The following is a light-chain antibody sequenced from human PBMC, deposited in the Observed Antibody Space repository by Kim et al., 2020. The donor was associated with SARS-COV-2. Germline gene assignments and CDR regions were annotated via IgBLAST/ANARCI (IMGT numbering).Light chain of an antibody. CDR1: QSLGSW. V-gene: IGKV1-5*03. CDR2: KAS. CDR3: QSYNSF. Sequence: TLSESVGDRVTITCRASQSLGSWLAWYQQKPGKVPKLLIYKASTLETGVPSRFSGSGSGTEFTFTISSLQPDDLATYYCQSYNSFFGQGTKVDIK. J-gene: IGKJ1*01.